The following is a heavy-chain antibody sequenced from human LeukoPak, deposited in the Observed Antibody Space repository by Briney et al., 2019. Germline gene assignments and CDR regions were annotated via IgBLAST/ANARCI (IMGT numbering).Heavy chain of an antibody. CDR3: ASRSGGDY. Sequence: PSETLSLTCTVSGGSVSSSSYHWSWVRQPPGKGLGWIGTIIYNSGNSSYNPSRKTRVTIALDTSKNQFSLKLNSVTAADTAVYYCASRSGGDYWGQGALVTVSS. CDR1: GGSVSSSSYH. V-gene: IGHV4-39*01. D-gene: IGHD6-19*01. CDR2: IIYNSGNS. J-gene: IGHJ4*02.